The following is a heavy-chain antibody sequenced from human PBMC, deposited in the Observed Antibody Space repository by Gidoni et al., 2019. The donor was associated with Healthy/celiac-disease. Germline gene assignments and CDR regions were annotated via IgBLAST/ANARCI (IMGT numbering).Heavy chain of an antibody. CDR3: SIAALRSAFDI. V-gene: IGHV3-64D*06. CDR2: ISSNGGST. CDR1: GFTFSSYA. D-gene: IGHD6-6*01. Sequence: EVQLVESGGGLVQPGGSLRLSCSASGFTFSSYAMHWVRQAPGKGLEYVSAISSNGGSTYYADSVKGRFTISRDNSKNTLYLQMSSLRAEDTAVYYCSIAALRSAFDIWGQGTMVTVSS. J-gene: IGHJ3*02.